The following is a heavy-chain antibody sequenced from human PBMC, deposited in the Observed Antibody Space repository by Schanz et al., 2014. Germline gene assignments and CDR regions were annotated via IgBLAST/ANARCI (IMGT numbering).Heavy chain of an antibody. CDR1: GDSISGSY. Sequence: QVQLQESGPGLVKPSETLSLTCTVSGDSISGSYWSWIRQPPGKGLEWIGYIYYSGSTDYNPSLKSRVTMSVDTSKNQFSLKLTSVTAADSAVYFCTRGNALDVWGQGTTVTVSS. D-gene: IGHD1-1*01. V-gene: IGHV4-59*01. CDR3: TRGNALDV. J-gene: IGHJ6*02. CDR2: IYYSGST.